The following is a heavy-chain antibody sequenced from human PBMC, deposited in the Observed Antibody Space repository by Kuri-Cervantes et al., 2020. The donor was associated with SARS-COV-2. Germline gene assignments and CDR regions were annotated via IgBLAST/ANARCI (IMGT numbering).Heavy chain of an antibody. D-gene: IGHD1-26*01. CDR3: ASKEWELPLEGAFDI. CDR1: GFTFSSYS. V-gene: IGHV3-21*04. J-gene: IGHJ3*02. CDR2: ISSSSSYI. Sequence: GESLKISCAASGFTFSSYSMNWVRQAPGKGLEWVPSISSSSSYIYYADSVKGRFTISRDNAKNSLYLQMNSLRAEDTAVYYCASKEWELPLEGAFDIWGQGTMVTVSS.